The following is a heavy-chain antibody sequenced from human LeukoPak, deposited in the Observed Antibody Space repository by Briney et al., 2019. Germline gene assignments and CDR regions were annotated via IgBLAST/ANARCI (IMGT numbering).Heavy chain of an antibody. V-gene: IGHV3-7*03. J-gene: IGHJ4*02. Sequence: GGSLRLSCAASGFTFSSYWMTWVRQPPGKGLEWVATIEGDGDKRYYVDSVKGRFTISRDNAKNSLYLQMNSLRAEDTAVYYCARDGVAYWGQGTLVIVSS. D-gene: IGHD2-15*01. CDR2: IEGDGDKR. CDR3: ARDGVAY. CDR1: GFTFSSYW.